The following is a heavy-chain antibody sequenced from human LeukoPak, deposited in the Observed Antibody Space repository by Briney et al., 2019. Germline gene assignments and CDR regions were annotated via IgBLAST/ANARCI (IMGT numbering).Heavy chain of an antibody. V-gene: IGHV1-18*01. D-gene: IGHD1-26*01. CDR1: GGTFSSYA. J-gene: IGHJ4*02. CDR2: ISAYNGNT. CDR3: ARDSGIYGY. Sequence: ASVKVSCRASGGTFSSYAISWVRQAPGQGLEWMGWISAYNGNTKYAQKLQGRVTMTTDTSTSTAYMELRSLRSDDTAVYYCARDSGIYGYWGQGTLVTVSS.